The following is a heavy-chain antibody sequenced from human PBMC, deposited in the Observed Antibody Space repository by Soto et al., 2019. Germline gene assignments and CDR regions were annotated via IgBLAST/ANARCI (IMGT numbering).Heavy chain of an antibody. V-gene: IGHV4-59*08. CDR1: GGSISSYY. J-gene: IGHJ4*02. CDR2: IYYGGST. D-gene: IGHD4-17*01. Sequence: QVQLQESGPGLVKPSETLSLTCTVSGGSISSYYWSWIRQPPGKGLEWIGYIYYGGSTNYNPSLKSRXXIXVXXPKNQFSLKLRSVTAADTAVFYCSRHYPVHPYFDYWGQGALVTVSS. CDR3: SRHYPVHPYFDY.